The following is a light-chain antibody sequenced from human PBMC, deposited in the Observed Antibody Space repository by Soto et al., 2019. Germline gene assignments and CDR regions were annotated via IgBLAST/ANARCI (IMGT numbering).Light chain of an antibody. CDR1: SSDVGGYNY. Sequence: QSVLTQPPSASGSPGQSVTISCTGTSSDVGGYNYVSWYQQHPGKAPKLMIYEVSKRPSGVPDRFSGSKSGNTASLTVSGLHAEDEADYYCNSYAGSNIRVFGGGTKLTVL. CDR3: NSYAGSNIRV. CDR2: EVS. V-gene: IGLV2-8*01. J-gene: IGLJ3*02.